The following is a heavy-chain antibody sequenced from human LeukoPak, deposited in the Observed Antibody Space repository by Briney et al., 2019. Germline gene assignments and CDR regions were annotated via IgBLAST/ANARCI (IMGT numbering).Heavy chain of an antibody. CDR3: AKALTRWAFDI. J-gene: IGHJ3*02. CDR1: GFTFSSYY. D-gene: IGHD3-16*01. V-gene: IGHV3-7*03. Sequence: GGSLRLSCAASGFTFSSYYMSWVRQAPGKGLEWVANIKQDGSEKYYADSVQGRFTISTDSAKNTLYLQMDSLRAEDTAIYYCAKALTRWAFDIWGQGTMVTVSS. CDR2: IKQDGSEK.